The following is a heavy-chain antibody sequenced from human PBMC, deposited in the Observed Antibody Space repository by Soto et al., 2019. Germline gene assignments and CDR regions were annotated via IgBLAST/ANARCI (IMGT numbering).Heavy chain of an antibody. CDR1: GYTFTDYY. D-gene: IGHD2-2*01. J-gene: IGHJ6*02. V-gene: IGHV1-2*04. Sequence: QVQLVQSGAEVKKPGASVKVSCKASGYTFTDYYMHWEGQAPGQGLEWMGWSNPNSGGTNYAQKFHGCVTMTRVTSISTAYMELSSLRSDDTALYYCAKDPNIVVVPAATGGMDVWGQGTTVTVSS. CDR2: SNPNSGGT. CDR3: AKDPNIVVVPAATGGMDV.